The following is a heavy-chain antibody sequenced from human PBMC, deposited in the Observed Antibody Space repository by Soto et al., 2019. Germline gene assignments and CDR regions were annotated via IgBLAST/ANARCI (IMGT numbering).Heavy chain of an antibody. V-gene: IGHV3-7*03. D-gene: IGHD2-21*02. Sequence: PGGSLRLSCEVSGFTFSMYSMSWVCQSPGKGLEWVAKIPQDGVDGHYADSVKGRFIISRDNDKNSLHLQLNNLRAEDTAVYYCARDHLILPAHDFFYGSDVWGRGATVTV. CDR2: IPQDGVDG. J-gene: IGHJ6*02. CDR1: GFTFSMYS. CDR3: ARDHLILPAHDFFYGSDV.